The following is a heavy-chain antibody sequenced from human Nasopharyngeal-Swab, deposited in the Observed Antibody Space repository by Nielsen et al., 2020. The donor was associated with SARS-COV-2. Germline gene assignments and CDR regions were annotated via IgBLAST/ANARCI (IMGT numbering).Heavy chain of an antibody. CDR2: LSWTSGSI. CDR3: AKDIGSYYYDSSGYYYYYYGMDV. J-gene: IGHJ6*02. V-gene: IGHV3-9*01. CDR1: GFTFDDYA. Sequence: GGSLRLSCAASGFTFDDYALHWVRQAPGEGLEWVLGLSWTSGSIGYADSVKGRFTISRDNAKNSLYLQMNSLRAEDTALYYCAKDIGSYYYDSSGYYYYYYGMDVWGQGTTVTVSS. D-gene: IGHD3-22*01.